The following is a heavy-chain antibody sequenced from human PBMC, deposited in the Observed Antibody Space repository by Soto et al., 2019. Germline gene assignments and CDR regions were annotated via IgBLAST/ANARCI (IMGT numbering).Heavy chain of an antibody. CDR1: GFSLSNYW. V-gene: IGHV3-74*01. Sequence: GGSLRLSCAASGFSLSNYWMHWVRQAPGKGLLWVSRISPDGRGTTYADSLKGRVTIARDNAKNTMYLQINSLRAEDTAVYYCVRDYRLWGRDSNGFGPWGQGTLVTVSS. D-gene: IGHD3-16*01. CDR3: VRDYRLWGRDSNGFGP. J-gene: IGHJ5*02. CDR2: ISPDGRGT.